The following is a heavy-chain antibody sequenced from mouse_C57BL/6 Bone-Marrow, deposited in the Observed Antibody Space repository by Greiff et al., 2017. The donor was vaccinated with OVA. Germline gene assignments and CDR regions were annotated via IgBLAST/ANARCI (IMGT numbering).Heavy chain of an antibody. Sequence: QVQLQQPGAELVKPGASVKLSCKASGYTFTSYWMQWVKQRPGQGLEWIGEIDPSDSYTNYNQKFKGKATLTVDTSSSTAYMQLSSLTSEDSAVYYCAAGRQLRPDYWGQGTTLTVSS. V-gene: IGHV1-50*01. J-gene: IGHJ2*01. D-gene: IGHD3-2*02. CDR2: IDPSDSYT. CDR1: GYTFTSYW. CDR3: AAGRQLRPDY.